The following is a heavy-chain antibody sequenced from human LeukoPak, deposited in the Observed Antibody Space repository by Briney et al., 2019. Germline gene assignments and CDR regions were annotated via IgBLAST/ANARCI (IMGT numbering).Heavy chain of an antibody. J-gene: IGHJ4*02. Sequence: GGSLRLSCAASGFTFSSYWISWVRQAPGKGLEWVANIKQDASEKYYVDSVKGRFTISRDNAKNSLYLQMNSLRAEDTAVYYCVRDRGRASVDYWGQGTLVTVSS. CDR2: IKQDASEK. V-gene: IGHV3-7*01. CDR3: VRDRGRASVDY. CDR1: GFTFSSYW. D-gene: IGHD1-26*01.